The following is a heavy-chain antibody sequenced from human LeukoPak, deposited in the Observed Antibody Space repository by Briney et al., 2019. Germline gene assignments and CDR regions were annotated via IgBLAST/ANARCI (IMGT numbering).Heavy chain of an antibody. D-gene: IGHD4-17*01. V-gene: IGHV3-30*04. CDR1: GFTFSSYA. Sequence: GRSLRLSCAASGFTFSSYAMHWVRQAPGKGLEWVAVISYDGSNKYYADSVKGRFTISRDNSKNTLYLQMNSLRAEDAAVYYCARDRGSDGDLNFDYWGQGTLVTVSS. CDR2: ISYDGSNK. CDR3: ARDRGSDGDLNFDY. J-gene: IGHJ4*02.